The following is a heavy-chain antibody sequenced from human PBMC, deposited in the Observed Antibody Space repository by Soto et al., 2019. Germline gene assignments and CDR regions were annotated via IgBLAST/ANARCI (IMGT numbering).Heavy chain of an antibody. CDR3: ARAEGLYSVDY. D-gene: IGHD2-15*01. V-gene: IGHV2-26*01. J-gene: IGHJ4*02. Sequence: QVTLKESGPVLVKPTETLTLTCIVSGFSLSNSGLGVSWIRQPPGKALEWLAHIFSSDSKYYSRSLMSRLTISRDTARSQVILTLTNIDPTDTATYYCARAEGLYSVDYWGQGILVTVSS. CDR1: GFSLSNSGLG. CDR2: IFSSDSK.